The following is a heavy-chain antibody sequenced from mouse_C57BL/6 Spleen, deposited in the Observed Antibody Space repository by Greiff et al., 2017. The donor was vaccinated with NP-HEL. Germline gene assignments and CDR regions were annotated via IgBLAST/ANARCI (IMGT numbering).Heavy chain of an antibody. CDR3: VGVHCYFDV. Sequence: QVQLQQSGPGLVQPSQSLSITCTVSGFSLTSYGVHWVRQPPGKGLEWLGVIWSGGSTDYNAAFISRLSISKDNSKSQVFFKMNSLQAAETVIYYCVGVHCYFDVWGTGTTVTVSS. CDR2: IWSGGST. CDR1: GFSLTSYG. J-gene: IGHJ1*03. V-gene: IGHV2-4*01.